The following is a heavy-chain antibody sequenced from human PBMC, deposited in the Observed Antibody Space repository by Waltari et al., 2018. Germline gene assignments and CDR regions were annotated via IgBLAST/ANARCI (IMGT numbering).Heavy chain of an antibody. CDR2: ISAYNGNT. J-gene: IGHJ3*02. V-gene: IGHV1-18*01. D-gene: IGHD4-4*01. CDR1: GYTFTSNG. Sequence: QVQLVQSGAEVKKHGASEKASCKASGYTFTSNGISWLRQAPGQGLEWMGWISAYNGNTKYAQKLQGRVTMTTDTSTNTAYMELRSLRSDDTAVYYCAIVTTVVAFDIWGQGTMVTVSS. CDR3: AIVTTVVAFDI.